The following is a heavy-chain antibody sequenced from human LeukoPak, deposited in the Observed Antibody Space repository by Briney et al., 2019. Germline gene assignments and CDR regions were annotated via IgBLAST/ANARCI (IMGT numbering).Heavy chain of an antibody. Sequence: ASVKVSCKASGYTFTSYAMHWVRQAPGQRLEWMGWINAGNGNTKYSQKFQGRVTITRDTSACTAYMELSSLRSEDTAVYYCARVRIYYDSSGYGDYWGQGTLVTVSS. J-gene: IGHJ4*02. CDR2: INAGNGNT. CDR3: ARVRIYYDSSGYGDY. V-gene: IGHV1-3*01. D-gene: IGHD3-22*01. CDR1: GYTFTSYA.